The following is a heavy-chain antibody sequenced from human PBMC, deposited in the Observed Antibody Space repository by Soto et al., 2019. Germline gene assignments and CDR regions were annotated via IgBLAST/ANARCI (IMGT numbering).Heavy chain of an antibody. D-gene: IGHD3-16*02. CDR3: ARHLGGPRRYDYIWGSYRHGI. Sequence: QLQLQESGPGLVKPSETLSLTCTVSGGSISSSSYYWGWIRQPPGKGLEWIGSIYYSGSTYYNPSLKSRVTISVDTSKNQSSLKLSSVTAADTAVYYCARHLGGPRRYDYIWGSYRHGIWGQGTMVTVSS. CDR1: GGSISSSSYY. CDR2: IYYSGST. J-gene: IGHJ3*02. V-gene: IGHV4-39*01.